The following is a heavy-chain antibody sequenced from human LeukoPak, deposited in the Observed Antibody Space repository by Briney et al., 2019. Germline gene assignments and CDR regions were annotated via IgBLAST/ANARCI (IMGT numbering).Heavy chain of an antibody. D-gene: IGHD2-2*01. CDR2: IYHSGST. J-gene: IGHJ4*02. Sequence: SETLSLTCAVPGYSISSGYYWGWIRQPPGKGLEWIGSIYHSGSTYYNPSLKSRVTISVDTSKNQFSLKLSSVTAADTAVYYCARRAVHCSSTSCYSSWGQGTLVTVSS. CDR3: ARRAVHCSSTSCYSS. CDR1: GYSISSGYY. V-gene: IGHV4-38-2*01.